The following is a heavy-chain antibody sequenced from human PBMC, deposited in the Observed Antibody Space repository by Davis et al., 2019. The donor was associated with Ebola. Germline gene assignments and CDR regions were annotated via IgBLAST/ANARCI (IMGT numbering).Heavy chain of an antibody. CDR2: IRYDGSNK. J-gene: IGHJ5*02. Sequence: GESLKISCAASEFAFSSYGMHWVRQAPGKGLEWVAFIRYDGSNKYYADSVKGRFTISRDNSKNTLYLQMSSLRAEDTAVYYCAKAEQWLVNWFDPWGQGTLVTVSS. CDR1: EFAFSSYG. CDR3: AKAEQWLVNWFDP. V-gene: IGHV3-30*02. D-gene: IGHD6-19*01.